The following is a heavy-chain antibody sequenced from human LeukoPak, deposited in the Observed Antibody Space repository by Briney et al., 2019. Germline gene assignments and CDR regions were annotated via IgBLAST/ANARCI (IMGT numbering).Heavy chain of an antibody. CDR1: GCTFTSYD. V-gene: IGHV1-18*01. Sequence: ASVNVSCQASGCTFTSYDIIWVRQAPGQGLEWMGWISGYNGDRNYVQKLQGRVTMTTDTSTSTAYMELRSLRSDDTAVYFCARGLWERYFDYWGQGTLVTVSS. J-gene: IGHJ4*02. D-gene: IGHD1-26*01. CDR2: ISGYNGDR. CDR3: ARGLWERYFDY.